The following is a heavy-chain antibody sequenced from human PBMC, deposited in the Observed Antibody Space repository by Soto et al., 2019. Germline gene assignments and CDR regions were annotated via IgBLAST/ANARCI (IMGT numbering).Heavy chain of an antibody. J-gene: IGHJ5*02. CDR1: GFTFSSFA. Sequence: EVQLLESGGGLVQPGESLRLSCAASGFTFSSFAMTWVRQAPGKGLEWVSSISGSGTYTYFAESVRGQFTISRDNARSTLLLQMNGLSAEDRAVYYCTKCAPGGGSCYFDPWGPGTLVTVSS. CDR2: ISGSGTYT. V-gene: IGHV3-23*01. D-gene: IGHD5-12*01. CDR3: TKCAPGGGSCYFDP.